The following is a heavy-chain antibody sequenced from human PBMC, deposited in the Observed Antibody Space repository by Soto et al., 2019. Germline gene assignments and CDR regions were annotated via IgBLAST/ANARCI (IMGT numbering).Heavy chain of an antibody. V-gene: IGHV3-11*03. CDR3: AKSLYYYDSSPLDH. J-gene: IGHJ4*02. D-gene: IGHD3-22*01. CDR1: GCTFSDFY. Sequence: GGSLRLSCATAGCTFSDFYMSWVRQAPGKGPEWVSYYVDSVKGRFTISRDNAKTTLYLQMDRLRPEDTALYFCAKSLYYYDSSPLDHWGQGTLVTVSS.